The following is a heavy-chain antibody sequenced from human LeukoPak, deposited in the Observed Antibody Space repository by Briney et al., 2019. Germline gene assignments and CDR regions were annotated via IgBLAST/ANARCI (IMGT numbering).Heavy chain of an antibody. D-gene: IGHD3-9*01. CDR3: AFIPWELRYFDWLSNLDY. V-gene: IGHV1-2*02. Sequence: VASVKVSCKASGYTFTGYYMHWVRQAPGQGLEWMGWINPNSGGTNYAQKFQGRVTMTRDTSISTAYMELSRLRSDDTAVYYCAFIPWELRYFDWLSNLDYWGQGTLVTVSS. CDR2: INPNSGGT. CDR1: GYTFTGYY. J-gene: IGHJ4*02.